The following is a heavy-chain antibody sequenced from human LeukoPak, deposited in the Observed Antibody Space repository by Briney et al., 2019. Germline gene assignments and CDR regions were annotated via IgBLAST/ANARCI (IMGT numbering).Heavy chain of an antibody. J-gene: IGHJ6*03. V-gene: IGHV1-18*01. CDR1: GYTFTSYG. CDR3: AGVLLHSSSWSYYYYYYMDV. D-gene: IGHD6-13*01. Sequence: GASVKVSCKASGYTFTSYGISWVRQAPGQGLEWMGWISAYNGNTNYAQKLQGRVTMTTDTSTSTAYMELSSLRSEDTAVYYCAGVLLHSSSWSYYYYYYMDVWGKGTTVTVSS. CDR2: ISAYNGNT.